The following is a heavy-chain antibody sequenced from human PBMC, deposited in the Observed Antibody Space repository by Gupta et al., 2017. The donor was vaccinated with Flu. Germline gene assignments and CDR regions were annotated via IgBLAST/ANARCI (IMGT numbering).Heavy chain of an antibody. CDR2: ISTGGAAR. V-gene: IGHV3-23*01. J-gene: IGHJ6*02. D-gene: IGHD3-16*01. CDR1: VFFFSTHA. Sequence: EVKLLESGGGLVPPGGSLRLPFAASVFFFSTHAVTWFRQAPGKGLEWVYTISTGGAARYYADSVKGRFNISRDDSRGTLYMQRNSLRVEDTALEVCANNPKGESIFYGRAGWGQGTSVTV. CDR3: ANNPKGESIFYGRAG.